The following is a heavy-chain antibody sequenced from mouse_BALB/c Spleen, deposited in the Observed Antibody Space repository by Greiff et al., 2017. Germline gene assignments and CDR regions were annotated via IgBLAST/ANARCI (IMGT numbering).Heavy chain of an antibody. D-gene: IGHD2-1*01. V-gene: IGHV3-6*02. Sequence: EVHLVESGPGLVKPSQSLSLTCSVTGYSITSGYYWNWIRQFPGNKLEWMGYISYDGSNNYNPSLKNRISITRDTSKNQFFLKLNSVTTEDTATYYCARDNYGNFWFAYWGQGTLVTVSA. CDR2: ISYDGSN. CDR1: GYSITSGYY. CDR3: ARDNYGNFWFAY. J-gene: IGHJ3*01.